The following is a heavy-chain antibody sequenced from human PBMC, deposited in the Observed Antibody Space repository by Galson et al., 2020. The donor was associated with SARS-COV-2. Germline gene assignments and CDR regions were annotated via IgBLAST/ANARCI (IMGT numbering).Heavy chain of an antibody. CDR3: ARGAYDPLAGHYRDYGMDV. CDR2: IHYSGST. J-gene: IGHJ6*02. CDR1: GGSVRSSGNY. V-gene: IGHV4-39*01. D-gene: IGHD3-9*01. Sequence: SETLSLTCTVPGGSVRSSGNYWVWIRQSPGKGLEYIGSIHYSGSTYSNPSLKSRVTTSVDTSKNQVSLKLSSVTAADTAVYYCARGAYDPLAGHYRDYGMDVWGQGTTVTVSS.